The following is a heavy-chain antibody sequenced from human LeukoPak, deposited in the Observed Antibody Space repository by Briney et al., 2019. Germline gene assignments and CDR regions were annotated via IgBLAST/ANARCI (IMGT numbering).Heavy chain of an antibody. Sequence: SVKVSCKASGGTFSSYIITWVRQAPGQGLEWMGRIIPMFGTPNYAQKFQDRVTITADESARTAYMELSSLRFEDTAVYYCARQGYTNNLGGYFGDKDDAFDVWGQGTRVTVSS. CDR2: IIPMFGTP. J-gene: IGHJ3*01. CDR3: ARQGYTNNLGGYFGDKDDAFDV. CDR1: GGTFSSYI. D-gene: IGHD3-9*01. V-gene: IGHV1-69*13.